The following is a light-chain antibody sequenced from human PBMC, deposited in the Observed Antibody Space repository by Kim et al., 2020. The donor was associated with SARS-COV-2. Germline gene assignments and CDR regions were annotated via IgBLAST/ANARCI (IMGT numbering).Light chain of an antibody. CDR3: QSYDSRNPWV. CDR2: ENN. V-gene: IGLV6-57*03. J-gene: IGLJ3*02. CDR1: RGGIASNH. Sequence: KTVTISCTRSRGGIASNHVQWYQQRPGSAPTTVIYENNQRPSGVPDRFSGSIDSSTDAASLTISGLQTEDEADYYCQSYDSRNPWVLGGGTQLTVL.